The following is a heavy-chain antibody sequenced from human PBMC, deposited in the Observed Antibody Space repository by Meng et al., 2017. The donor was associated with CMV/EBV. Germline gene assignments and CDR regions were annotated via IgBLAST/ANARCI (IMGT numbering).Heavy chain of an antibody. J-gene: IGHJ6*02. Sequence: GESLKTSRAASGFIPSSYGMHWVRQAPGKGLGWVAFIRYDGSNKYYANSVKGRFTISRDNSKNTLYLQMNSLSAEDTAVYYCAKEYSYGSGSDAIYYYGMDVWGQGTTVTVSS. V-gene: IGHV3-30*02. CDR1: GFIPSSYG. D-gene: IGHD3-10*01. CDR2: IRYDGSNK. CDR3: AKEYSYGSGSDAIYYYGMDV.